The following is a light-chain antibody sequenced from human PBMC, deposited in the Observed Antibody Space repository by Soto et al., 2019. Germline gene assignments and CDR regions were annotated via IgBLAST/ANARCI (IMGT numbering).Light chain of an antibody. V-gene: IGKV3-20*01. J-gene: IGKJ1*01. CDR2: GAT. CDR1: QGVESSY. Sequence: EIVLPQSPGTLSLSPGERATVFCRASQGVESSYLAWFQQKPGQAPRLLIYGATRRATGVPDRFNGSGSGTDFTLTITRLEAEDGEVYNCLQYDTPSWTFGQGTKVEI. CDR3: LQYDTPSWT.